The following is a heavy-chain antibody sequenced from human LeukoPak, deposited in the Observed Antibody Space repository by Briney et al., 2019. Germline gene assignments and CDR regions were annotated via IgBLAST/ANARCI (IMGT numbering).Heavy chain of an antibody. D-gene: IGHD4-17*01. J-gene: IGHJ4*02. V-gene: IGHV3-13*01. CDR2: FHRDGGT. CDR3: ARGSGPGVTTIDS. Sequence: GGSLRLSCVASGFTLSQYDMHWVRQAPGKGLEWVSAFHRDGGTHYSGSVRGRFTISREDAYNSMYLQLNTLRAEDTALYYCARGSGPGVTTIDSWGQGTLVTVSS. CDR1: GFTLSQYD.